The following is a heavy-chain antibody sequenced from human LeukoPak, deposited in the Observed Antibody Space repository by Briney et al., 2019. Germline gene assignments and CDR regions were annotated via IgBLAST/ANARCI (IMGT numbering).Heavy chain of an antibody. CDR3: AKEKNSYSSASGQGY. CDR2: IRYDGSNK. V-gene: IGHV3-30*02. CDR1: GFAFSSYG. J-gene: IGHJ4*02. Sequence: GGSLRLSCAASGFAFSSYGMHWVRQAPGKGLEWVAFIRYDGSNKYYADSLKGRLTISRDNSKNTPYLQMTSLRGDDTAVYYCAKEKNSYSSASGQGYWGQGTLVTVSS. D-gene: IGHD6-6*01.